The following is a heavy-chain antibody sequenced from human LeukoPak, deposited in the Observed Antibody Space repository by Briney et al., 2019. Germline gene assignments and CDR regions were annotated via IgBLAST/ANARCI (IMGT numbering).Heavy chain of an antibody. CDR1: GGTFSSYA. CDR2: IIPIFGTA. CDR3: ARAFGDYGGPFDY. V-gene: IGHV1-69*13. Sequence: ASVKVSCKASGGTFSSYAISWVRQAPGQGLEWMGGIIPIFGTANYAQKFQGRVTITADESTSTAYMELSSLRSEDTAVYYCARAFGDYGGPFDYWGQGTLVTVSS. J-gene: IGHJ4*02. D-gene: IGHD4-23*01.